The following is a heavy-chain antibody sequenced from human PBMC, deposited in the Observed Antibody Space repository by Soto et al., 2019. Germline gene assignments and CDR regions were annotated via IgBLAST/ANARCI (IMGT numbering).Heavy chain of an antibody. D-gene: IGHD6-13*01. J-gene: IGHJ4*02. CDR1: GDTISTGGYT. CDR2: IHWDDDK. Sequence: TLSLTCDVSGDTISTGGYTWAWIRQPPGKALEWLALIHWDDDKQYSPSLKSRLTITKDTSKNEVVLTMTNMDPVDTATYYCAHRRRYYTSSWSDWGQGTLVTVS. V-gene: IGHV2-5*02. CDR3: AHRRRYYTSSWSD.